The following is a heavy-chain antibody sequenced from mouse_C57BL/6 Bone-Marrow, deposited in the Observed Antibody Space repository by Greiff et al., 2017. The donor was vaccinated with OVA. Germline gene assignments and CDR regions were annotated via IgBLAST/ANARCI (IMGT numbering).Heavy chain of an antibody. D-gene: IGHD2-4*01. CDR1: GYTFTSYW. CDR3: ARDDDYDRFAY. V-gene: IGHV1-64*01. J-gene: IGHJ3*01. CDR2: IHPNSGST. Sequence: VQLQQSGAELVKPGASVKLSCKASGYTFTSYWMHWVKQRPGQGLEWIGMIHPNSGSTNYNEKFKSKATLTVDKSSSTAYMQLSSLTSEDSAVYYCARDDDYDRFAYWGQGTLVTVSA.